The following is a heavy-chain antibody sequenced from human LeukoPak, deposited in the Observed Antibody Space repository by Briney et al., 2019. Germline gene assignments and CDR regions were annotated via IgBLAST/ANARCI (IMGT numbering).Heavy chain of an antibody. J-gene: IGHJ4*02. D-gene: IGHD3-9*01. Sequence: GGSLRLSCAASGFTFSSYSMNWVRQAPGKGLEWVSSISSSSNYIYYADSVKGRFTISRDNAKNSLYLQMNSLRAEDTAVYYCARVQLRYFDWLFQGFDYWGQGTLVTVSS. V-gene: IGHV3-21*01. CDR3: ARVQLRYFDWLFQGFDY. CDR1: GFTFSSYS. CDR2: ISSSSNYI.